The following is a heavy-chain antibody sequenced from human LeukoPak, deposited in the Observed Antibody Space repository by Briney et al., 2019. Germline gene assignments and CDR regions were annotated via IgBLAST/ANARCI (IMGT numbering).Heavy chain of an antibody. CDR2: ISGSNNST. Sequence: GGSLRLSCAASGFPLSSYAMSWVRQAPGKGLEWVSGISGSNNSTYYADSVKGRFTISRDNSKNTLYLLMNSLRAEDTAVYYCAKATVASSSSNWFDPWGQGTLVTVPS. J-gene: IGHJ5*02. CDR1: GFPLSSYA. CDR3: AKATVASSSSNWFDP. V-gene: IGHV3-23*01. D-gene: IGHD4-11*01.